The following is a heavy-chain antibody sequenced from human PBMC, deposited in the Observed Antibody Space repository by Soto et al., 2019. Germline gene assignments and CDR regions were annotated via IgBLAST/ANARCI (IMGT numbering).Heavy chain of an antibody. D-gene: IGHD2-21*02. CDR3: AKGQVTVVTPGYFHH. CDR1: GFTFSSYA. CDR2: ISYDGSNK. V-gene: IGHV3-30*18. J-gene: IGHJ1*01. Sequence: QVQLVESGGGVVQPGRSLRLSCAASGFTFSSYAMHSVRQAPGKGLEWVAVISYDGSNKYYADSVKGRFTISRDNSKNTLYLQMNSLRAEDTAVYYCAKGQVTVVTPGYFHHWGQGTLVTVSS.